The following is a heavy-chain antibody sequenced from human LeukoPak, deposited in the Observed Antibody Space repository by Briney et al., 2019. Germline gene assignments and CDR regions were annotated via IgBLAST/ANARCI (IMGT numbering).Heavy chain of an antibody. V-gene: IGHV3-33*01. D-gene: IGHD3-3*01. J-gene: IGHJ4*02. CDR3: AREGAGGYYPFDY. CDR2: IWYDGSNK. Sequence: GGSLRLSCAASGFTFSSYGMHWVRQAPGKGLEWVAVIWYDGSNKYYADSVKGRFTISRDNSKNTLYLQMNSLRAEDTAVYYCAREGAGGYYPFDYWGQGTLVTVSS. CDR1: GFTFSSYG.